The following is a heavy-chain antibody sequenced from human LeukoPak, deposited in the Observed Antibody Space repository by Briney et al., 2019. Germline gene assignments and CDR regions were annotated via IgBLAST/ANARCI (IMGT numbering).Heavy chain of an antibody. V-gene: IGHV3-23*01. Sequence: GGSLRLSCAASGFTFSSYAMTWVRQAPGKGLEWVSAISGSGGSTYYADSVKGRFTISRDNSKNTLYLQMNSLRAGDTAVYYCAKGDGSGSYYNDFDYWGQGTLVTVSS. CDR2: ISGSGGST. J-gene: IGHJ4*02. CDR1: GFTFSSYA. D-gene: IGHD3-10*01. CDR3: AKGDGSGSYYNDFDY.